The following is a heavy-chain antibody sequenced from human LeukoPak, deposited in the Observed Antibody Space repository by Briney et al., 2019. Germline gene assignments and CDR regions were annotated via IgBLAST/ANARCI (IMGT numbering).Heavy chain of an antibody. Sequence: GGSLCPSCAAAGFSLSSHWTSWVRQPPGGGLEWMDNIKRDGSDKYYVDSVKGRFTISRDNAKNSLYLQLNSLRADDTAVDYCARGEGYFDYWGQGTLVTVSS. CDR3: ARGEGYFDY. CDR2: IKRDGSDK. CDR1: GFSLSSHW. J-gene: IGHJ4*02. V-gene: IGHV3-7*01.